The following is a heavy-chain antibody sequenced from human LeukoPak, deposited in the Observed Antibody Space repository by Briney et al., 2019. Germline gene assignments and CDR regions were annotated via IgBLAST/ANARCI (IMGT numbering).Heavy chain of an antibody. CDR2: MNPNSGNT. J-gene: IGHJ4*02. D-gene: IGHD5-12*01. Sequence: ASVKVSCKASGYTFTSYDINWVRQATGQGLEWMGWMNPNSGNTGYAQKFQGRVTMTRNTSISTAYMELSRLRSDDTAVYYCASLRYSGYDWFDYWGQGTLVTVSS. V-gene: IGHV1-8*01. CDR1: GYTFTSYD. CDR3: ASLRYSGYDWFDY.